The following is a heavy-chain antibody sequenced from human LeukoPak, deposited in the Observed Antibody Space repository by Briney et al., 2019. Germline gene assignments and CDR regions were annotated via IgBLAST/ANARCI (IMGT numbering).Heavy chain of an antibody. D-gene: IGHD6-25*01. J-gene: IGHJ4*02. V-gene: IGHV3-30-3*01. Sequence: GGALRLSCAAPGFTFTSSVMYRGGQAPGKGRGGVAVISYVGSIKYSADSVKGRFTISRDNSNNTLYLQMNSLRAEDTAVYYCARVDSSGFDYWGQGTLVTVSS. CDR1: GFTFTSSV. CDR2: ISYVGSIK. CDR3: ARVDSSGFDY.